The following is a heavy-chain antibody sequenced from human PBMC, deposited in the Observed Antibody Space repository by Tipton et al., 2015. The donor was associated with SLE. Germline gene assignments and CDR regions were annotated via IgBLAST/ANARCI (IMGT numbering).Heavy chain of an antibody. CDR3: AREKLGYCSGGNCAFAY. D-gene: IGHD2-15*01. CDR2: IWYDGSNK. CDR1: GFTFSSYG. J-gene: IGHJ4*02. Sequence: QLVQSGGGVVQPGRSLRLSCAASGFTFSSYGMHWVRQAPGKGLEWVAVIWYDGSNKYYADSVKGRFTISRDNAKNTLHLQMNSLRAEDTAIYYCAREKLGYCSGGNCAFAYWGQGTLVTVSS. V-gene: IGHV3-33*01.